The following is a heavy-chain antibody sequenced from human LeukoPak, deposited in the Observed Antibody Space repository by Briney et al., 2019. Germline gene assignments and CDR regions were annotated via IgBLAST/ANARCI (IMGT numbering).Heavy chain of an antibody. J-gene: IGHJ4*02. CDR3: ATGERLVPAAMWFDY. V-gene: IGHV1-2*02. CDR1: GYTFTDYY. CDR2: INPKSGGR. Sequence: ASVKVSCKASGYTFTDYYMHWVRQAPGQGLEWMGWINPKSGGRSYAQRFQGRVTMTRDTSISTAYMELSRLRSDDTAVYYCATGERLVPAAMWFDYWGQGALVTVSS. D-gene: IGHD2-2*01.